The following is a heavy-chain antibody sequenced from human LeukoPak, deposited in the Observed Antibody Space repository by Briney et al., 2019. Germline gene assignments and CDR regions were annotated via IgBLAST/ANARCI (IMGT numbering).Heavy chain of an antibody. CDR1: GFTFSGYA. D-gene: IGHD2-2*01. CDR2: IGGSGGST. J-gene: IGHJ4*02. V-gene: IGHV3-23*01. CDR3: AKTNLIVVPSTIRRGGFFDY. Sequence: GGSLRLSCRTSGFTFSGYAMSWVRQAPGKGLEWVSAIGGSGGSTYSADSVKGRFTISRDNSKNILYLQMNSLRAEDTAIYYCAKTNLIVVPSTIRRGGFFDYWGQGTLVTVSS.